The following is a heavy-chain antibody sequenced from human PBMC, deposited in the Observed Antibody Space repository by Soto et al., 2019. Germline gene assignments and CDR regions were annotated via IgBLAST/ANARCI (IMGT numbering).Heavy chain of an antibody. CDR1: GGSISSYY. CDR2: IYHSGSS. J-gene: IGHJ6*02. CDR3: ARVPDV. Sequence: SETLSLTCTVSGGSISSYYWSWIRQPPGKGLEWIGYIYHSGSSNYNPSLKSRVTILLDTSKNQLSLKLSSVTAADTAVYYCARVPDVWGQGTTVTVSS. V-gene: IGHV4-59*12.